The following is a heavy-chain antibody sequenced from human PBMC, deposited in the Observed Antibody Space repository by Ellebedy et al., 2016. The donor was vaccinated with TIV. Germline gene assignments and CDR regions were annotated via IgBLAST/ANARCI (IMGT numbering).Heavy chain of an antibody. CDR2: ISYDGSNK. J-gene: IGHJ4*02. CDR1: GFTFSSYG. D-gene: IGHD3-22*01. V-gene: IGHV3-30*03. Sequence: GESLKISCAASGFTFSSYGMHWVRQAPGKGLEWVAVISYDGSNKYYADSVKGRFTISRDNSKNTLYLQMNSLRAEDTAVYYCARDGYPSGHYGYWGQGTLVTVSS. CDR3: ARDGYPSGHYGY.